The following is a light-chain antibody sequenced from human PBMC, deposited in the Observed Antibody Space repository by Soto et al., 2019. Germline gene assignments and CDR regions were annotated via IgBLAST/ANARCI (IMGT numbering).Light chain of an antibody. CDR3: SSYAGSPWL. V-gene: IGLV1-44*01. J-gene: IGLJ3*02. Sequence: QSVLTQPPSASGTPGQRVTISCSGSSSNIGSNTVNWYQQLPGTAPKLLIYSNNQRPSGVPDRFSGSKSGTSASLAISGLQTEDEADYYCSSYAGSPWLFGGGTKLTVL. CDR2: SNN. CDR1: SSNIGSNT.